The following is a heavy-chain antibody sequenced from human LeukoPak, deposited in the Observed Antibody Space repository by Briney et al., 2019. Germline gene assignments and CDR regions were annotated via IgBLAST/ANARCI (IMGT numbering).Heavy chain of an antibody. Sequence: GGSLRLSCAASGFTFSSYAMHWVRQAPGKGLEWVAVISYDGSNKYYADSVKGRFTISRDNSKNTLYLQMNSLRAEDTAVYYCARGEDTAMVTGGYNWFDPWGQGTLVTVSS. V-gene: IGHV3-30-3*01. D-gene: IGHD5-18*01. CDR3: ARGEDTAMVTGGYNWFDP. CDR2: ISYDGSNK. CDR1: GFTFSSYA. J-gene: IGHJ5*02.